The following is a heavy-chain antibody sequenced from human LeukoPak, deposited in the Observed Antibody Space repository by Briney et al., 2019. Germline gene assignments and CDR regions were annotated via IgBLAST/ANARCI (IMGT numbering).Heavy chain of an antibody. Sequence: SVKVSCKASGGTFSSYAISWVRQAPGQGLEWMGGIIPIFGTANYAQKFQGRVTITADESTSTAYMELSSLRSEDTAVYYCARGNGSSWYRLLFDYWGQGTLVTVSS. V-gene: IGHV1-69*13. CDR2: IIPIFGTA. CDR3: ARGNGSSWYRLLFDY. J-gene: IGHJ4*02. CDR1: GGTFSSYA. D-gene: IGHD6-13*01.